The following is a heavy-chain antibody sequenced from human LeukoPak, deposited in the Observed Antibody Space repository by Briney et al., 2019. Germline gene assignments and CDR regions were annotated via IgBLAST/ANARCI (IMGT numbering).Heavy chain of an antibody. D-gene: IGHD3-9*01. CDR1: VFSLSTSGVG. V-gene: IGHV2-5*02. J-gene: IGHJ4*02. Sequence: SGPTLVKPTQTLTLTCTFSVFSLSTSGVGVGWIRQPPGKALEWLPLIYWDEDERYSPSLESPLTITKDTSKNQVVITMTNMDTVDTATYYCAHSRSEFRYFDWLLWGLFDYWGQGTLVTVSS. CDR2: IYWDEDE. CDR3: AHSRSEFRYFDWLLWGLFDY.